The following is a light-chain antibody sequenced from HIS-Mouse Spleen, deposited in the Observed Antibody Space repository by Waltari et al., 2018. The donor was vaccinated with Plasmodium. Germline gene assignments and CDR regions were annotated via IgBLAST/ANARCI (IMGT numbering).Light chain of an antibody. Sequence: EIVMTQSPATLPVSPGERAHLSCRASTSVSRNLAWYQQKPGQAPRLLIHGASTRATGIPARFSGSGSGTEFTLTISSMQSEDFAVYYCQQYNNWPYTFGQGTKLEIK. CDR1: TSVSRN. V-gene: IGKV3-15*01. CDR2: GAS. CDR3: QQYNNWPYT. J-gene: IGKJ2*01.